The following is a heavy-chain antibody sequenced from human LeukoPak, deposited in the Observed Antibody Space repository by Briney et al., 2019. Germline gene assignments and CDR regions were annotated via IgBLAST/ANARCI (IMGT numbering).Heavy chain of an antibody. CDR2: IYPDDSDT. V-gene: IGHV5-51*01. Sequence: NPGEPLKISCKASGYRFNAYWIAWVRQMPGKGLEWIGIIYPDDSDTRYSPSFQGQVTISADKSVRTAYLQWSSLKASDTAMYYCARPNITSYYDSRGYDAFDVWGQGTMVTVSS. CDR3: ARPNITSYYDSRGYDAFDV. CDR1: GYRFNAYW. D-gene: IGHD3-22*01. J-gene: IGHJ3*01.